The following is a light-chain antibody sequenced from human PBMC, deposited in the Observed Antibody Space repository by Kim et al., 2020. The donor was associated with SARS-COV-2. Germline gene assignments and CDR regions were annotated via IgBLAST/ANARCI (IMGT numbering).Light chain of an antibody. V-gene: IGKV1-39*01. CDR3: QQRHSTPLRT. CDR2: AAS. CDR1: QSISTY. Sequence: DIQMTQSPSSLAASVGDRVNIACRASQSISTYLNWYQQKPGKAPKLLIYAASTLQSGVPSRFSGSGSGTDFTLTISSLQPEEFATYYCQQRHSTPLRTFGGGTKVDIK. J-gene: IGKJ4*01.